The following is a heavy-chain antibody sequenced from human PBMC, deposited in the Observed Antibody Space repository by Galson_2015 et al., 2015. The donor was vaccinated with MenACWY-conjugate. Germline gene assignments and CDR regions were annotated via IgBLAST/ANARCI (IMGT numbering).Heavy chain of an antibody. J-gene: IGHJ6*03. V-gene: IGHV4-4*02. CDR1: GGYIRSNNW. D-gene: IGHD2-2*02. Sequence: LSLTCAVSGGYIRSNNWWSWVRQPPGKGLEWIGETSDSGTSYYNPSLKSRISISVDKSKNTFSLKLTSVTAADTAVDYWARVIYRRVPTRYVNYYMDVWGKGTTVTVSS. CDR3: ARVIYRRVPTRYVNYYMDV. CDR2: TSDSGTS.